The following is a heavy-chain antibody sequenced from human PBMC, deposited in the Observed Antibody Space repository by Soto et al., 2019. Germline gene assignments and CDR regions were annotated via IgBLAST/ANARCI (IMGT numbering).Heavy chain of an antibody. J-gene: IGHJ4*02. Sequence: PSETLSLTCTVSGGSISTYYWSWIRQPPGKGLEWIGYIYYSGSTYYNPSLKSRVTISVDTSKNQFSLKLSSVTAADTAVYYCARQTGALHFDYWGQGTLVTVSS. V-gene: IGHV4-59*08. CDR3: ARQTGALHFDY. CDR1: GGSISTYY. CDR2: IYYSGST.